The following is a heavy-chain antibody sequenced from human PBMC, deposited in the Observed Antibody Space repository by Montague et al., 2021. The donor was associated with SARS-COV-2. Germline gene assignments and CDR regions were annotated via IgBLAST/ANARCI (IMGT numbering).Heavy chain of an antibody. CDR1: GFTFSSYS. V-gene: IGHV3-74*01. D-gene: IGHD2-21*01. J-gene: IGHJ4*02. CDR3: ARIASHFDY. Sequence: SLRLSCAASGFTFSSYSMNWVRQAPGKGLEWVSCINSDRNSTCYADSVKGRFTISRDNAKNTLYLQMNSLRAEDTAVYYCARIASHFDYWGQGTMVTVSS. CDR2: INSDRNST.